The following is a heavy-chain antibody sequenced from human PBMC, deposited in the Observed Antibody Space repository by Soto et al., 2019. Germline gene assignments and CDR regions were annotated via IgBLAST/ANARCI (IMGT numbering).Heavy chain of an antibody. CDR1: GFTFSSYE. J-gene: IGHJ6*02. D-gene: IGHD6-6*01. Sequence: GGSLRLSCAASGFTFSSYEMNWVRQAPGKGLEWVSYISSSGSTIYYADSVKGRFTISRDNAKNSLYLQMNSLRAEDTAVYYCETHSSSLYYYGMDVWGQGTTVTVSS. CDR2: ISSSGSTI. CDR3: ETHSSSLYYYGMDV. V-gene: IGHV3-48*03.